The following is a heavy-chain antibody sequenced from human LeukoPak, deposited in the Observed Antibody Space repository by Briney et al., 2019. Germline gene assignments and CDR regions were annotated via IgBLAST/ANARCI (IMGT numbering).Heavy chain of an antibody. J-gene: IGHJ4*02. CDR2: ISGSGSST. Sequence: GGSLRLSCAASGFTFSDYSMNWVRQAPGKGLEWVSAISGSGSSTYYADSVKGRFTISRDSSKSTLYLQMNSLRAEDTAVYYCAKTAGDGWYEDSWGQGTLVTVSS. D-gene: IGHD6-19*01. CDR3: AKTAGDGWYEDS. CDR1: GFTFSDYS. V-gene: IGHV3-23*01.